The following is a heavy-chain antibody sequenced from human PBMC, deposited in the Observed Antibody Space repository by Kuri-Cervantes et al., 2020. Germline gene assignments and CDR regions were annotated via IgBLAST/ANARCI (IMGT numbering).Heavy chain of an antibody. V-gene: IGHV3-7*01. CDR2: IKQDGSEK. Sequence: LSLTCAASGFTFSSYWMSWVRQAPGKGLEWVANIKQDGSEKYYVDSVKGRFTISRDNAKNSLYLQTNSLRAEDTAVYYCARYFAFEYFDYWGQGTLVTVSS. CDR1: GFTFSSYW. D-gene: IGHD3-10*01. J-gene: IGHJ4*02. CDR3: ARYFAFEYFDY.